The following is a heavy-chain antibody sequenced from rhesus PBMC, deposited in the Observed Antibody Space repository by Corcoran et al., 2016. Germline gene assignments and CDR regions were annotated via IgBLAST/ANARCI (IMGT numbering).Heavy chain of an antibody. J-gene: IGHJ4*01. D-gene: IGHD1-1*01. CDR2: IYGSGGST. CDR1: GGSLSISNW. CDR3: ASSYRLNFDY. V-gene: IGHV4-93*02. Sequence: QVQLQESGPAVVKPSETLSLTCAVSGGSLSISNWWGWIRQSPGKGLEWIGGIYGSGGSTEYNPSLKSRVTISIDTSKNQFSLKLSSVTAADTAVYYCASSYRLNFDYWGQGVLVTVSS.